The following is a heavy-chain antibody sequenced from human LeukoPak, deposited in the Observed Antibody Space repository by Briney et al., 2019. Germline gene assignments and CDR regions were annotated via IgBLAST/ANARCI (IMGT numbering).Heavy chain of an antibody. D-gene: IGHD3-3*01. CDR3: ASVRLEWLFRDNPLGQSFDY. Sequence: SETLSLTCTVSGGSISSSIYYWGWIRQPPGKGLEWIGSIYYSGSTYYNPSLKSRVTISVDTSKNQFSLKLSSVTAADTAVFYCASVRLEWLFRDNPLGQSFDYWGQGTLVTVSS. CDR2: IYYSGST. CDR1: GGSISSSIYY. J-gene: IGHJ4*02. V-gene: IGHV4-39*01.